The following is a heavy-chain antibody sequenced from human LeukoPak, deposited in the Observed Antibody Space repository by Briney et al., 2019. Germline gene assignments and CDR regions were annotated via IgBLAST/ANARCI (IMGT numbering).Heavy chain of an antibody. CDR1: GFTFSSHD. CDR3: ARDRGNSAYGAWFDS. D-gene: IGHD5-12*01. J-gene: IGHJ5*01. CDR2: ISSGSTTM. Sequence: GGSLRLSCAASGFTFSSHDMNWVRQAPGKGLEWLSYISSGSTTMDYADSVKGRFTISRDNAKNSLFLQMNGLRAEDTGIYFCARDRGNSAYGAWFDSWGQGALVTVSS. V-gene: IGHV3-48*03.